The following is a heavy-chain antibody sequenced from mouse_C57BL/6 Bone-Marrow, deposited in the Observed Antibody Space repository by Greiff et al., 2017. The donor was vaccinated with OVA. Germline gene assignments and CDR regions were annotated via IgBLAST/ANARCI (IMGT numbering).Heavy chain of an antibody. J-gene: IGHJ3*01. D-gene: IGHD4-1*01. CDR1: GYTFTSYW. CDR3: ARGGTGTGFAY. V-gene: IGHV1-61*01. Sequence: VQLQQSGAELVRPGSSVKLSCKGSGYTFTSYWMDWVKQRPGQGLEWIGNIYPSDSETHYNQKFKDKATLTVDKSSSTAYMQLSSLTSEDSAVYYCARGGTGTGFAYWGQGTLVTVSA. CDR2: IYPSDSET.